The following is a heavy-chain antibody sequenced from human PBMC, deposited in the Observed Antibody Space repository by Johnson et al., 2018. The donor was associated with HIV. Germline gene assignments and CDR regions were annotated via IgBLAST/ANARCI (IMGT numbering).Heavy chain of an antibody. CDR2: ISYDGSNK. CDR3: TTAVVTAILTPPGDI. D-gene: IGHD2-21*02. J-gene: IGHJ3*02. CDR1: GFTFSSYA. V-gene: IGHV3-30*04. Sequence: QVQLVESGGGVVQPGRSLRLSCEASGFTFSSYAMHWVRQTSGKGLEWVAVISYDGSNKNYADSVKGRFTISRDNSKNTLYLQMNSLKTEDTAVYYCTTAVVTAILTPPGDIWGRGTMVTVSS.